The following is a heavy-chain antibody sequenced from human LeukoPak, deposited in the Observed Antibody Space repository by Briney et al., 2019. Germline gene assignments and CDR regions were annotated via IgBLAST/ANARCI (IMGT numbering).Heavy chain of an antibody. V-gene: IGHV4-38-2*01. CDR1: GYSISSGYY. J-gene: IGHJ4*02. D-gene: IGHD5-18*01. CDR3: VGGSGYSGV. Sequence: SETLSLTCVVSGYSISSGYYWGWIRQPPGEGLEWIGSIYPGGNTYYNPSLKSRVTISVDTSMNQFSLKLSSVTAADTAVYYCVGGSGYSGVWGQGTLVTVSS. CDR2: IYPGGNT.